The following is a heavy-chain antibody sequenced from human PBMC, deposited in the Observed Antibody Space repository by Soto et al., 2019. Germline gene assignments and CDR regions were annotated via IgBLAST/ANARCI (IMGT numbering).Heavy chain of an antibody. CDR1: GYTFTSYG. J-gene: IGHJ6*02. D-gene: IGHD3-16*01. CDR2: ISAYNGNT. V-gene: IGHV1-18*01. Sequence: QVQLVQSGAEVKKPGASVKVSCKASGYTFTSYGISWARQAPGQGLEWMGWISAYNGNTNYAQKLQGRVTMTTDTSTSTAYMELRSLRSDDSAVYYCARDGALGENHYYYGMDVWGQGTTVTVSS. CDR3: ARDGALGENHYYYGMDV.